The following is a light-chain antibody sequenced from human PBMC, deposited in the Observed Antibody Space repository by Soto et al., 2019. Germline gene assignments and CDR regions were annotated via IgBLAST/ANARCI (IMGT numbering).Light chain of an antibody. CDR2: GAS. CDR3: QQHFNGPIT. CDR1: QSVSSN. Sequence: EIVLTQSPATLSLSPGERATLSCRASQSVSSNLAWYQQKPGQAPRLLIYGASNRATGIPARFSGSGSGTDFTLTISSLEPEDFAVYYCQQHFNGPITFGQGTRLEIK. J-gene: IGKJ5*01. V-gene: IGKV3-11*01.